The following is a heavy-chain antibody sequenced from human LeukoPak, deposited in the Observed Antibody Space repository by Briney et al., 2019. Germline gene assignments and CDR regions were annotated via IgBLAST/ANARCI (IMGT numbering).Heavy chain of an antibody. D-gene: IGHD3-3*01. J-gene: IGHJ4*02. CDR2: INHSGST. V-gene: IGHV4-34*01. CDR1: GVSFSGYY. Sequence: SETLSLTCAVYGVSFSGYYWSWLRQPPGKGLEWIGEINHSGSTNYNPSLKSRVTISVDTSKNQFSLKLSSVTAADTAVYYCARGRSGYPWDYWGQGTLVSVSS. CDR3: ARGRSGYPWDY.